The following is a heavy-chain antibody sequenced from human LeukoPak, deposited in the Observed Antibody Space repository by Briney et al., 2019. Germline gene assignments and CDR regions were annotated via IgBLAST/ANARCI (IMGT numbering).Heavy chain of an antibody. CDR1: GFTFSSYW. J-gene: IGHJ3*02. D-gene: IGHD7-27*01. CDR3: ARAANWDDAFDI. V-gene: IGHV3-74*01. CDR2: INSDGSST. Sequence: GGSLRLSCAASGFTFSSYWMHWVRQAPGKGLVWVSRINSDGSSTSYADSVKGRFTISRDNAKNTLYLQMNSLRAEDTAVYYCARAANWDDAFDIWGHGKMVTVSS.